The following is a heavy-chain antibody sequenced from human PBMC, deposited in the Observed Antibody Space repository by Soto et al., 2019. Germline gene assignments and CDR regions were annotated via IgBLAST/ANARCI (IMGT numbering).Heavy chain of an antibody. Sequence: GGSLRLSCAASGFTFSSDAMSWVRQAPGKGLEWVSAISGSGGSTYYADSVKGRFTISRDNSKNTLYLQMNSLRAEDTAVYYCAPYYYDSSGAKFDYWGQGTLVSVSS. J-gene: IGHJ4*02. CDR1: GFTFSSDA. D-gene: IGHD3-22*01. V-gene: IGHV3-23*01. CDR2: ISGSGGST. CDR3: APYYYDSSGAKFDY.